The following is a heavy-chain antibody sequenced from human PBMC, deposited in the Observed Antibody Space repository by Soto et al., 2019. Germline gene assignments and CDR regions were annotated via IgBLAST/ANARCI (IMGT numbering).Heavy chain of an antibody. CDR1: GFTFSSYA. V-gene: IGHV3-30-3*01. Sequence: QVQLVESGGGVVQPGRSLRLSCAASGFTFSSYAMHWVRQAPGKGLEWVAVISYDGSNKYYADSVKGRFTISRDNSKNTLYLQMNGLRAEDTAVYYCARAALITIFGVVMQNYFDYWGQGTLVTVSS. J-gene: IGHJ4*02. CDR2: ISYDGSNK. CDR3: ARAALITIFGVVMQNYFDY. D-gene: IGHD3-3*01.